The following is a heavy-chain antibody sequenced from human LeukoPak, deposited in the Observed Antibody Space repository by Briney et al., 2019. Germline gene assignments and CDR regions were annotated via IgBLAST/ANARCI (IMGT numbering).Heavy chain of an antibody. CDR1: GFTFSIYA. CDR3: AKPQVPAATLGPIDY. V-gene: IGHV3-23*01. Sequence: GGSLRLSCAASGFTFSIYAMSCVRQAPGKGGEWGSDISGGGGSTYDADTVKGRFTITRGNSNNPLNLQMNSLRAEDTAVYCCAKPQVPAATLGPIDYWGEGSLVTVSS. D-gene: IGHD2-2*01. J-gene: IGHJ4*02. CDR2: ISGGGGST.